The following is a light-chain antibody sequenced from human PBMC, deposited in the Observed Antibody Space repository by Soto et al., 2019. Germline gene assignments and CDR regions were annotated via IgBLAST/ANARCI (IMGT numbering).Light chain of an antibody. V-gene: IGKV1-39*01. CDR2: AAS. CDR1: QSISSY. Sequence: DIQMTQSPSSLSASVGDRVTITCRASQSISSYLNWYQQKPGKAPKLLIYAASSLLSGVPSRFSGSGSGTDFTLTISSLQPEDFATYYCQQSYSNHRTFGQGTKVDIK. J-gene: IGKJ1*01. CDR3: QQSYSNHRT.